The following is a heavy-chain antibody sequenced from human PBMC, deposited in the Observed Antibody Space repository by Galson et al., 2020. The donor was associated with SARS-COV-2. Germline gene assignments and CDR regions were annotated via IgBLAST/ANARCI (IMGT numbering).Heavy chain of an antibody. J-gene: IGHJ4*02. Sequence: SCAATGFTVSSNYMSWVRQAPGKGLEWVSVIYGGGTTYYAESVKGRFSISRDNAKNTVFLQMNSLRVEDTAVYYCARGYSSGLDYWCQGTLVTVSS. CDR2: IYGGGTT. CDR1: GFTVSSNY. V-gene: IGHV3-53*01. CDR3: ARGYSSGLDY. D-gene: IGHD2-15*01.